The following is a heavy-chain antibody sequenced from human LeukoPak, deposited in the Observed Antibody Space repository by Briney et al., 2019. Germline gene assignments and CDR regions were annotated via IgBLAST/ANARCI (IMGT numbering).Heavy chain of an antibody. V-gene: IGHV4-31*03. D-gene: IGHD3-9*01. J-gene: IGHJ3*02. Sequence: SQTLSLTCTVSGGSISSGGYYWSWIRQHPGKGLEWIGYIYYSGSTYYNPSLKSRVTISVDTSKNQFSLKLSSVTAADTAVYYCASQAQTVLRYFPHAFDIWGQGTMVTVSS. CDR3: ASQAQTVLRYFPHAFDI. CDR1: GGSISSGGYY. CDR2: IYYSGST.